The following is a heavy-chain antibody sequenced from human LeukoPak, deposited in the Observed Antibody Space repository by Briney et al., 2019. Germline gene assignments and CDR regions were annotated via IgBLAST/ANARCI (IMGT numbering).Heavy chain of an antibody. J-gene: IGHJ4*02. CDR3: AKVMTFGGVISHFDY. CDR1: GFTVSNYA. V-gene: IGHV3-64*02. CDR2: ISYNRGSA. Sequence: GGSLRLACAASGFTVSNYAMSWVRQAPGKGLEYVSIISYNRGSANYADSVKGRFTISRDNSKNTLYLQMNSLRAEDTAVYYCAKVMTFGGVISHFDYWGQGTLVTVSS. D-gene: IGHD3-16*02.